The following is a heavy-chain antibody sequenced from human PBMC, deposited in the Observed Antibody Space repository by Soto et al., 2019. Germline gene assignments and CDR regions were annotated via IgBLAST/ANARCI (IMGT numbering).Heavy chain of an antibody. CDR2: IYPHDSDT. D-gene: IGHD6-13*01. CDR1: GYSFISYW. V-gene: IGHV5-51*01. CDR3: ARLIIAAAGTTNWFDP. J-gene: IGHJ5*02. Sequence: PGESLKISCKGSGYSFISYWIGWVRQMPGRGLEWMGIIYPHDSDTRYSPSFQGQVTISADKSISTAYLQWSSLKASDTAMYYCARLIIAAAGTTNWFDPWGQGTLVTVSS.